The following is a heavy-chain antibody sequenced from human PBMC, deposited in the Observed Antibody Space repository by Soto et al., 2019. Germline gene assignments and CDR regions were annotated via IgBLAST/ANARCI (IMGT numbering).Heavy chain of an antibody. CDR2: IYHSGST. CDR1: GGSISSGGYS. CDR3: TRGGFDRRSRTSSDWFDP. J-gene: IGHJ5*02. V-gene: IGHV4-30-2*01. D-gene: IGHD2-2*01. Sequence: SETLSLTCAVSGGSISSGGYSWSWIRQPPGKGLEWIGYIYHSGSTYYNPSLKSRVTISVDRSKNQFSLKLSSVTTADTAVYYCTRGGFDRRSRTSSDWFDPWGQGTLVTLSS.